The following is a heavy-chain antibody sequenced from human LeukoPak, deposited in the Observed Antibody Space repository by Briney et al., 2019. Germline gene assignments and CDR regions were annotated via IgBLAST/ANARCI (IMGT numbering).Heavy chain of an antibody. CDR1: GFTFSSYA. Sequence: GGSLRLSCAASGFTFSSYAMSWVRQAPGKGLEWVSAISGSGGSTYYADSVKGRFTISRDNSKNTLYLQMNSLRAEDTAVYYRAKAPYGAGSYYFDYWGQGTLVTVSS. CDR2: ISGSGGST. V-gene: IGHV3-23*01. D-gene: IGHD4-17*01. J-gene: IGHJ4*02. CDR3: AKAPYGAGSYYFDY.